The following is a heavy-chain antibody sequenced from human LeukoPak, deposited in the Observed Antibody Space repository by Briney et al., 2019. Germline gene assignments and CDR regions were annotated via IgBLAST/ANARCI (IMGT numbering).Heavy chain of an antibody. V-gene: IGHV3-30*18. Sequence: GGSLRLSCAPSGFTLSIYSMNWVRQAPGKGLEWVAVISSDGSNKYYADSVKGRFTISRDNSKNTLFLQMNTLRAEDTAVYYCAKDGLWFGDLTYFDYWGQGTLVTVSS. D-gene: IGHD3-10*01. CDR3: AKDGLWFGDLTYFDY. CDR1: GFTLSIYS. J-gene: IGHJ4*02. CDR2: ISSDGSNK.